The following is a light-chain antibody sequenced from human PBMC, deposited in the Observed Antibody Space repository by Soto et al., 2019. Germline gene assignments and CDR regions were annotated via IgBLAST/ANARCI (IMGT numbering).Light chain of an antibody. CDR2: DVS. CDR1: SSDVGGYNY. CDR3: SSYTSSISLYV. J-gene: IGLJ1*01. Sequence: QSALTQPASVSGSPGQSITISCTGTSSDVGGYNYVSWYRQHPGKAPKFMIYDVSNRPSGVSNRFSGSKSGNTASLTISGLQAEDEADYYCSSYTSSISLYVFGTGTKVTVL. V-gene: IGLV2-14*01.